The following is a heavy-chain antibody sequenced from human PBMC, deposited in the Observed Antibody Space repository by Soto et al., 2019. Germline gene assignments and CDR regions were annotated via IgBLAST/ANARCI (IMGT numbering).Heavy chain of an antibody. CDR3: ASQDGVGCSYGQSFDY. CDR2: IYYSGST. Sequence: SETLSLTCTVSGGSISSSSYYWGWIRQPPGKGLEWIGSIYYSGSTYYNPSLKSRVTISVDTSKNQFSLKLSSVTAADTAVYYCASQDGVGCSYGQSFDYWGQGTLVTVSS. J-gene: IGHJ4*02. V-gene: IGHV4-39*01. CDR1: GGSISSSSYY. D-gene: IGHD5-18*01.